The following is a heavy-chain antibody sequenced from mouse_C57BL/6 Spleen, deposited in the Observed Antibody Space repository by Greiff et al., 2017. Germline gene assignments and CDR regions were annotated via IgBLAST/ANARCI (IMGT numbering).Heavy chain of an antibody. CDR2: INPNNGGT. V-gene: IGHV1-18*01. J-gene: IGHJ3*01. CDR1: GYTFTDYN. CDR3: ARRGAGTFAY. Sequence: EVQLQQSGPELVKPGASVKIPCKASGYTFTDYNMDWVKQSHGKSLEWIGDINPNNGGTIYNQKFKGKATLTVDKSSSTAYMELRSLTSEDTAVCYCARRGAGTFAYWGQGTLVTVSA. D-gene: IGHD4-1*01.